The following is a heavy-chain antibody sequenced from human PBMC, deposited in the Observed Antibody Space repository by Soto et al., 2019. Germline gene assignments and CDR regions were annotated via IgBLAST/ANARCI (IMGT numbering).Heavy chain of an antibody. Sequence: QVQLQESGPGLVKPSETLSLTCTVSGGSISSYYWSWIRQPPGKGLEWIGYIYYSGSTNDNPSLKSRVTISVDTSKNQFSLKLSSVTAADTAVYYCARKGTRSDAFDIWGQGTMVTVSS. D-gene: IGHD3-10*01. CDR1: GGSISSYY. CDR3: ARKGTRSDAFDI. V-gene: IGHV4-59*01. CDR2: IYYSGST. J-gene: IGHJ3*02.